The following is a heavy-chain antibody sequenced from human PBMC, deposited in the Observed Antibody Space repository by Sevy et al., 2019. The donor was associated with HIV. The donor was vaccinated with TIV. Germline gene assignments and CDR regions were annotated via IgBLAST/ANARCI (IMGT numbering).Heavy chain of an antibody. D-gene: IGHD2-15*01. V-gene: IGHV3-21*01. CDR3: ARDQRGCSGGSCYQDAFDI. CDR1: GFTFSSYS. J-gene: IGHJ3*02. CDR2: ISSSSSYI. Sequence: GGSLRLSCAASGFTFSSYSMNWVRQAPGKGLEWVSSISSSSSYIYYADSVKGRFTISRDNAKNTLYLQMNSLRAEDTAVYYCARDQRGCSGGSCYQDAFDIWGQGTMVTVS.